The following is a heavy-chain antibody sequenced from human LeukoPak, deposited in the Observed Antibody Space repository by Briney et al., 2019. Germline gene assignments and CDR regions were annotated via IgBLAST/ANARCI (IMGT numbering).Heavy chain of an antibody. CDR1: GYSFTSYW. J-gene: IGHJ4*02. D-gene: IGHD6-13*01. Sequence: PGESLKISCKGSGYSFTSYWISWVRQMPGKGLEWMGRIDPSDSYTNYSPSFQGHVTISADKPISPAYLQWSSLKASDTAMYYCARSFHTIAAAGTPGYWGQGTLVTVSS. V-gene: IGHV5-10-1*01. CDR2: IDPSDSYT. CDR3: ARSFHTIAAAGTPGY.